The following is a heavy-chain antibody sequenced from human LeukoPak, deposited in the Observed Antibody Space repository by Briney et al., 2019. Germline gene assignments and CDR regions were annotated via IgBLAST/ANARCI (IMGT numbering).Heavy chain of an antibody. Sequence: ASVKVSCKASGYTFTGYFIHWVRQAPGQGLEWMGWINPNSGVTNYAQKFQGRVTMTRDTSISTAYMELSRLTSDDTAVYYCARDLNPHSSSWYEDAFDMWGQGTMVTVSS. CDR1: GYTFTGYF. CDR3: ARDLNPHSSSWYEDAFDM. D-gene: IGHD6-13*01. V-gene: IGHV1-2*02. CDR2: INPNSGVT. J-gene: IGHJ3*02.